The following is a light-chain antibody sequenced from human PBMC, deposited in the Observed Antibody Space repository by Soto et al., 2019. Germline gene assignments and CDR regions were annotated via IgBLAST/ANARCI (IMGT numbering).Light chain of an antibody. V-gene: IGKV1-9*01. J-gene: IGKJ5*01. Sequence: IKLHQLPPSLSASIEDRVTITHRASQGISSALSGYQQEPGKAPKLLIYEASTMQGGVPSRWSGRGSGTDVTLTISGLQPEDVATEYCRQLNSYPVTFGQGTRLDIK. CDR1: QGISSA. CDR2: EAS. CDR3: RQLNSYPVT.